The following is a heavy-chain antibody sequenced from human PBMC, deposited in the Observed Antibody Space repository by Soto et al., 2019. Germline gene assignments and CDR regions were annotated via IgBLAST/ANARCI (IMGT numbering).Heavy chain of an antibody. Sequence: SVKVSCKASGGTFSSYAISWVRQAPGQGLDWMGEITPLFGTAKYAQKLQGRVTITADESTSTAYMELSSLKSEDTALYYCARDQQKYNPSFYHYYAMDLWGQGTTVTVSS. CDR3: ARDQQKYNPSFYHYYAMDL. CDR1: GGTFSSYA. J-gene: IGHJ6*02. D-gene: IGHD1-20*01. CDR2: ITPLFGTA. V-gene: IGHV1-69*13.